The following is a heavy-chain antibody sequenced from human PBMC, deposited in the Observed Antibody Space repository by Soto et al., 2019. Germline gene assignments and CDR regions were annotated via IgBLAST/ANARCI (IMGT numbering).Heavy chain of an antibody. CDR3: ARKGRAYYYGMDV. CDR1: GGTFSSYA. CDR2: IIPIFGTA. J-gene: IGHJ6*02. Sequence: SVKVSCKASGGTFSSYAISWVRQAPGQGLEWMGGIIPIFGTANYAQKFQGRVTITADKSTSTAYMELSSLRSEDTAVYYCARKGRAYYYGMDVWGQGTTVTVSS. V-gene: IGHV1-69*06.